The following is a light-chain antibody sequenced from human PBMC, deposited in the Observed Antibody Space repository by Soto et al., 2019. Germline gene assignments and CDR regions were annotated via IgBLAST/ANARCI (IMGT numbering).Light chain of an antibody. CDR3: SSYTSSGTVV. CDR1: SSDVGGYNY. V-gene: IGLV2-14*03. J-gene: IGLJ2*01. CDR2: DVV. Sequence: QSALTQPASVSGSPGQSITISCTGTSSDVGGYNYVCWYQQHPGKAPKLIFYDVVNRPSGVSNRSSASKSGNTASLTISGLQAEDEADYYCSSYTSSGTVVFGGGTKLTVL.